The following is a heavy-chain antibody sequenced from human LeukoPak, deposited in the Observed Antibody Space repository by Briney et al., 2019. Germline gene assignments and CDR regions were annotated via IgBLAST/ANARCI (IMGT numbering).Heavy chain of an antibody. Sequence: GGPLRLSCAASGFTFSSYSMNWVRQAPGKGLEWVSYISSSSSTIYYADSVKGRFTISRDNAKNSLYLQMNSLRAEDTAVYYCARDTLRRDDLGGPSGYQFDYWGQGTLVTVSS. CDR3: ARDTLRRDDLGGPSGYQFDY. J-gene: IGHJ4*02. CDR1: GFTFSSYS. V-gene: IGHV3-48*01. CDR2: ISSSSSTI. D-gene: IGHD3-3*01.